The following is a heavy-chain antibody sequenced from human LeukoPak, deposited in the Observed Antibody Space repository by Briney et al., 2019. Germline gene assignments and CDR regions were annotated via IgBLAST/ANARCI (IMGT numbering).Heavy chain of an antibody. D-gene: IGHD2-15*01. Sequence: SETLSLTCTVSGGSISSYYWSWIRQPPGKGLEWIGYIYYSGSTNYNPSLKSRVTISVDTSKNQFSLKLSSVTAADTAMYYCARLHGYCSGGSCYGWFDPWGQGTLVTVSS. V-gene: IGHV4-59*01. CDR1: GGSISSYY. CDR2: IYYSGST. J-gene: IGHJ5*02. CDR3: ARLHGYCSGGSCYGWFDP.